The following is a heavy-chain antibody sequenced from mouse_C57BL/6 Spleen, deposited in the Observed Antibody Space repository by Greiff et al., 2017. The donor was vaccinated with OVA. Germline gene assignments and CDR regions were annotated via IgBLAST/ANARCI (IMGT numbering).Heavy chain of an antibody. CDR3: ARAHYYGSSYDAMDY. D-gene: IGHD1-1*01. CDR2: ISNGGGST. V-gene: IGHV5-12*01. CDR1: GFTFSDYY. J-gene: IGHJ4*01. Sequence: EVMLVESGGGLVQPGGSLKLSCAASGFTFSDYYMYWVRQTPEKRLEWVAYISNGGGSTYYPDTVKGRFTISRDNAKNTRYLQMSRLKSEDTAMYYCARAHYYGSSYDAMDYWGQGTSVTVSS.